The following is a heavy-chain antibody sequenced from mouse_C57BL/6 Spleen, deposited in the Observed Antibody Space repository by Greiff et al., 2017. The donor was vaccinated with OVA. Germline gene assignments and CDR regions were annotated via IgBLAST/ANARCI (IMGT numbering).Heavy chain of an antibody. D-gene: IGHD1-1*01. CDR2: IDPSDSYT. Sequence: QVQLQQSGAELVRPGTSVKLSCKASGYTFTSYWMHWVKQRPGQGLEWIGVIDPSDSYTNYNQKFKGKATLTVDTSSSTAYMQLSSLTSEDSAVYYCAHITTVVDYYAMDYWGQGTSVTVSS. J-gene: IGHJ4*01. CDR3: AHITTVVDYYAMDY. CDR1: GYTFTSYW. V-gene: IGHV1-59*01.